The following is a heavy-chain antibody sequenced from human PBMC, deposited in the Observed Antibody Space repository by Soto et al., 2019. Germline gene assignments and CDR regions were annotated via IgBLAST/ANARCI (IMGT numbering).Heavy chain of an antibody. Sequence: PGGSLRLSCAASGFTFSDSSMHWVRQAPGKGLEWVAVISYDGSDKYYADSAKGRFTISRDNSKNTLYLQMNSLRPEDSAVYYCARDGATMVVLYYFDSWGHGTLVTVSS. V-gene: IGHV3-30-3*01. J-gene: IGHJ4*01. CDR3: ARDGATMVVLYYFDS. CDR1: GFTFSDSS. CDR2: ISYDGSDK. D-gene: IGHD5-12*01.